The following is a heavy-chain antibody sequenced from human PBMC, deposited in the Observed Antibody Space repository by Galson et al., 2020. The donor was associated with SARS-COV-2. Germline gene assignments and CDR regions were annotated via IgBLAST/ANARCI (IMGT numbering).Heavy chain of an antibody. Sequence: SETLSLTCAVSGVSISTTNYWSWIRQAPGKGLEWIGSVYPSGSTYYNPSLKSRVTISLDTSKNQFSLRLTSVTAADTALYYCAIQGVTMMFLLTVPGWFFDLCGRGTLVTVSS. J-gene: IGHJ2*01. D-gene: IGHD3-10*02. V-gene: IGHV4-38-2*01. CDR3: AIQGVTMMFLLTVPGWFFDL. CDR2: VYPSGST. CDR1: GVSISTTNY.